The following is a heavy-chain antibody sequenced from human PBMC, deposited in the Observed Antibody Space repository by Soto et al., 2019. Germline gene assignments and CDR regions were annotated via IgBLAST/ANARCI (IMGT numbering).Heavy chain of an antibody. D-gene: IGHD6-13*01. V-gene: IGHV1-18*01. CDR3: AIENSNFDY. J-gene: IGHJ4*02. Sequence: QIQLLQSGAEVKKPGASVKVTCKASGYTFRNFGISWVRQAPGQGLEWMGWISAYHANANYAQKFRGRPPMTADTSTSTAYTELRSLRSDDTAVYYCAIENSNFDYWGQGTLVTVAS. CDR2: ISAYHANA. CDR1: GYTFRNFG.